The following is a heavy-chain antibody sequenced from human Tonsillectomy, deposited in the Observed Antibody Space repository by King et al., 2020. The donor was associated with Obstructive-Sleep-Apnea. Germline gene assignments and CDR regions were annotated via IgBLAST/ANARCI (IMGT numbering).Heavy chain of an antibody. D-gene: IGHD3-22*01. CDR3: ARASTYYSDSSGYYYVGYFDY. Sequence: VQLVESGAEVKKPGASVKVSCKASGYTFTSYGISWVRQAPGQGLEWMGWISAYNGNTNYAQKLQGRVTMTTDTSTSTAYMELRSLRSDDTAVYYCARASTYYSDSSGYYYVGYFDYWGQGTLVTVSS. J-gene: IGHJ4*02. CDR2: ISAYNGNT. CDR1: GYTFTSYG. V-gene: IGHV1-18*01.